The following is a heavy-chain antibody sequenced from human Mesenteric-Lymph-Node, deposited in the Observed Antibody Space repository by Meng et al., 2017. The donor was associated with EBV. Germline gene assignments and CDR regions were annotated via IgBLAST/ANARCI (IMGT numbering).Heavy chain of an antibody. CDR2: INAYNGDT. CDR1: GYTFTNYG. D-gene: IGHD1-26*01. CDR3: ARVEVGITSGDY. Sequence: QAQLLRSGGEVKKPGAAVKVPCKASGYTFTNYGITWVRQAPGQGLEWMGWINAYNGDTNYAQTLQGRVTMTTDTSTSTAYMELRSLRSDDTAVYYCARVEVGITSGDYWGQGTLVTVSS. V-gene: IGHV1-18*01. J-gene: IGHJ4*02.